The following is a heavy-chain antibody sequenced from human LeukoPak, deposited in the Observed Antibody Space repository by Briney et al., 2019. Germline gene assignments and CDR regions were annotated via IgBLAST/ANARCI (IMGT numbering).Heavy chain of an antibody. J-gene: IGHJ4*02. D-gene: IGHD3-10*01. Sequence: SQTLSLTCAISGDSVSSNSAAWTWIRQSPSRGLEWLRRTYYRSKWYNEYAVSVKSRITINPDTSKNRFSLQLKSVTPEDTAVYYCARTSGYIDCWGQGTLVTVSS. CDR2: TYYRSKWYN. CDR1: GDSVSSNSAA. CDR3: ARTSGYIDC. V-gene: IGHV6-1*01.